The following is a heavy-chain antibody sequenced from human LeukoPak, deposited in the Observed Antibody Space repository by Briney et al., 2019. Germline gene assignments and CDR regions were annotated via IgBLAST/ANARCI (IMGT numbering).Heavy chain of an antibody. D-gene: IGHD5-12*01. CDR1: GYTFTCYW. CDR3: ARHQGATKSYYYYGMDV. V-gene: IGHV5-51*01. Sequence: GESLQFSCKGSGYTFTCYWIAWVRHMRGKGLGLMGIIYPGDSATRYSPSFEGLVTITDETSISTAYLQRSSMKTSDIAMYYCARHQGATKSYYYYGMDVWGQGTTVTVSS. CDR2: IYPGDSAT. J-gene: IGHJ6*02.